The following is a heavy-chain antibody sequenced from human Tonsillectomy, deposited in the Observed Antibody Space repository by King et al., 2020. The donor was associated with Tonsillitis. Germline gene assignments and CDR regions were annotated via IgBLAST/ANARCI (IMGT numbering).Heavy chain of an antibody. Sequence: QVQLQESGPGLVKPSETLSLTCSVSGGSISGYYWSWIRQTPGKGLEWIGYIYYSGITNYNPSLKSRVTISGDTSKNQFSLKVTSVTAADTAVYYCARTSAAADLDYWGQGTLVTVSS. CDR1: GGSISGYY. J-gene: IGHJ4*02. V-gene: IGHV4-59*01. CDR3: ARTSAAADLDY. D-gene: IGHD6-13*01. CDR2: IYYSGIT.